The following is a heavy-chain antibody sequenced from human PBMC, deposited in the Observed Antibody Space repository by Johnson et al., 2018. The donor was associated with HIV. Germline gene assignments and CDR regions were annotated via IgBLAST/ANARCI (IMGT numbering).Heavy chain of an antibody. CDR1: GFTFSSYG. J-gene: IGHJ3*02. D-gene: IGHD6-13*01. V-gene: IGHV3-33*06. CDR3: AKAFVRYSSPPDAFDI. Sequence: QVQLVESGGGVVQPGRSLRLSCAASGFTFSSYGMHWVRQAPGKGLEWVAVIWFDGSNKYYADSVKGLFTISRDNSKNTLYLQMNSLRAEDTAVYYCAKAFVRYSSPPDAFDIWGQGTMVTVSS. CDR2: IWFDGSNK.